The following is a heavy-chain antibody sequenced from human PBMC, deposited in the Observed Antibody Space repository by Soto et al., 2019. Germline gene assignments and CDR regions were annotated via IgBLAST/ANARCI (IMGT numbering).Heavy chain of an antibody. CDR2: ISGSGGST. D-gene: IGHD2-2*01. Sequence: EVQLLESGGGLVQPGGSLRLSCAASGFTFSSYAMSWVRQAPGKGLEWVSGISGSGGSTYYADSVKGRFTISRDNSKNTLYLQMNSLRAEDTAVYYCAKLNNRIVPAVRGLDVGGQGTTVTVSS. V-gene: IGHV3-23*01. CDR3: AKLNNRIVPAVRGLDV. J-gene: IGHJ6*02. CDR1: GFTFSSYA.